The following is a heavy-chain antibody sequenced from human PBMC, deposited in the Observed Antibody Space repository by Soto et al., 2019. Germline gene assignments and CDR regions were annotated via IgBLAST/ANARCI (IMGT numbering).Heavy chain of an antibody. CDR1: GGSISSYY. V-gene: IGHV4-59*01. CDR2: IYYSGST. CDR3: ARVGSSSWILGDYYYGMDV. Sequence: LSLTCTVSGGSISSYYWSWIRQPPGKGLEWIGYIYYSGSTNYNPSLKSRVTISVDTSKNQFSLKLSSVTAADTAVYYCARVGSSSWILGDYYYGMDVWGQGNTVTVSS. J-gene: IGHJ6*02. D-gene: IGHD6-13*01.